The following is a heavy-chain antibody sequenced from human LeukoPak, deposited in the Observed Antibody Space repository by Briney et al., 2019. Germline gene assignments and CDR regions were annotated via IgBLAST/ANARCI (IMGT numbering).Heavy chain of an antibody. CDR1: GFTFSSYS. CDR3: ARIIVGATGIDY. CDR2: ISSDGNNI. D-gene: IGHD1-26*01. Sequence: GGSLRLSCAASGFTFSSYSMNWVRQAPGKGLVWVSRISSDGNNIQYADSVKGRFTISRDNAKNTLYLQMNSLRVEDTAVYYCARIIVGATGIDYWGQGTLVTVSS. J-gene: IGHJ4*02. V-gene: IGHV3-74*01.